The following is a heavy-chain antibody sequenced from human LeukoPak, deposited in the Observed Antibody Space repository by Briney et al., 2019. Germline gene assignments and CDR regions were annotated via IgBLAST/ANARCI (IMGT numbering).Heavy chain of an antibody. CDR1: GFTFSSYT. V-gene: IGHV3-30*04. CDR2: ISYDGSNR. Sequence: PGGSLRLSCAASGFTFSSYTMHWVRQVPGKGLEWVALISYDGSNRYHADSVKGRSTISRDNSENTLYLQMNSLRAEDTAVYHCARVTNYYYDSNGYAPDFDYWGQGTLVTVSS. D-gene: IGHD3-22*01. CDR3: ARVTNYYYDSNGYAPDFDY. J-gene: IGHJ4*02.